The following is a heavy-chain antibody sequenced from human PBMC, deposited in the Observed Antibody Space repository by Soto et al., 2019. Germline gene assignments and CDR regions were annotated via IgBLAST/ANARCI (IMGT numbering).Heavy chain of an antibody. V-gene: IGHV3-66*01. CDR1: GFTVSSNY. J-gene: IGHJ6*03. CDR3: ARDHPQLGYYYYYYMDV. Sequence: GGSLRLSCAASGFTVSSNYMSWVRQAPGKGLEWVSVIYSGGSTYYADSVKGRFTISRDNSKNTLYLQMNSLRAEDTAVYYCARDHPQLGYYYYYYMDVWGKGTTVTVSS. CDR2: IYSGGST. D-gene: IGHD6-13*01.